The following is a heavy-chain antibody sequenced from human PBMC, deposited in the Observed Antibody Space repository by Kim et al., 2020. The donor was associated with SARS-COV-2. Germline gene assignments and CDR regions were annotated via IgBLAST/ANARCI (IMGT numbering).Heavy chain of an antibody. CDR3: ARVNKARAVAGPAHY. CDR2: ISYDGSNK. J-gene: IGHJ4*02. D-gene: IGHD6-19*01. V-gene: IGHV3-30*04. Sequence: GGSLRLSCAASGFTFSSYAMHWVRQAPGKGLEWVAVISYDGSNKYYADSVKGRFTISRDNSKNTLYLQMNSLRAEDTAVYYCARVNKARAVAGPAHYWGQGTLVTVSS. CDR1: GFTFSSYA.